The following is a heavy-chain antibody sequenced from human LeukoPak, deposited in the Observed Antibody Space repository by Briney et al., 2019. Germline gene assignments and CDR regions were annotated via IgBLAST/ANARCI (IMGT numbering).Heavy chain of an antibody. CDR1: GFTPSSYG. Sequence: GRSLRLSCAASGFTPSSYGMHWVRPAPGKGLEWVAAISYDGSNKYYADSVKGRFTISRDNSKNTLDLQMNSLRAEDTAVYYCAKAELLWFGELPYYYYGMDVWGQGTTVTVSS. D-gene: IGHD3-10*01. J-gene: IGHJ6*02. CDR3: AKAELLWFGELPYYYYGMDV. V-gene: IGHV3-30*18. CDR2: ISYDGSNK.